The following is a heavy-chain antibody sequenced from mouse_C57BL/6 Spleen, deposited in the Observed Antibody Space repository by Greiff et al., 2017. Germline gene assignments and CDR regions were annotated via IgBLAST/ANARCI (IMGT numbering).Heavy chain of an antibody. J-gene: IGHJ4*01. V-gene: IGHV1-62-2*01. Sequence: VQLQESGAELVKPGASVKLSCKASGYTFTEYTIHWVKQRSGQGLEWIGWFYPGSGSIKYNEKFKDKATLTADKSSSTVYMELSRLTSEDSAVYFCARPGTGYDEGYYAMDYWGQGTSVTVSS. CDR1: GYTFTEYT. CDR2: FYPGSGSI. CDR3: ARPGTGYDEGYYAMDY. D-gene: IGHD2-2*01.